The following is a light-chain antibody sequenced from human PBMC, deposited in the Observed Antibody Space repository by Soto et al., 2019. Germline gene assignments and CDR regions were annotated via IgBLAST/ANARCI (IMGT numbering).Light chain of an antibody. V-gene: IGKV1-5*03. J-gene: IGKJ1*01. CDR1: QTISSW. CDR2: KAS. CDR3: QHYNSYSEA. Sequence: DIQMTQSPSTLSGSVGDRVTITCRASQTISSWLAWYQQKPGKAPKLLIYKASTLKSGVPSRLSGSGSGTEFTLTINSLQPDDFATYYCQHYNSYSEAFGQGTKVELK.